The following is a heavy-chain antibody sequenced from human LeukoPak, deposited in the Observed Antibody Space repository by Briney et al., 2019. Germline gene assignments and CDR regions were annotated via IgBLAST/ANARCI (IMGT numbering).Heavy chain of an antibody. CDR3: ARGRVSSSTWYSTYYYYFYMDV. CDR2: VDHTGST. V-gene: IGHV4-59*01. CDR1: DDSITMYY. Sequence: QASETLSLTCSVSDDSITMYYWTWIRQPPGKGLEWIGYVDHTGSTNFNPSLNGRVSISRDTTNNLFSLRLRSVTAADTAVYFCARGRVSSSTWYSTYYYYFYMDVWCKGTTVTVSS. J-gene: IGHJ6*03. D-gene: IGHD1-1*01.